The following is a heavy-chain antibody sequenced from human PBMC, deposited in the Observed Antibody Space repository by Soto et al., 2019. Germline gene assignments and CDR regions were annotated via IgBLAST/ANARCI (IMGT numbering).Heavy chain of an antibody. J-gene: IGHJ6*02. V-gene: IGHV3-23*01. Sequence: GGSLRLSCAGSGFTFSSYAMTWVRQAPGKGLEWVSTLSDNGGHTYYADSGKGRFTISRDNSKNTLYLQMNSLRAEDTAVYYCAKASPSVLVSAARLYGMDVWGQGTTVTVSS. CDR3: AKASPSVLVSAARLYGMDV. CDR1: GFTFSSYA. CDR2: LSDNGGHT. D-gene: IGHD2-15*01.